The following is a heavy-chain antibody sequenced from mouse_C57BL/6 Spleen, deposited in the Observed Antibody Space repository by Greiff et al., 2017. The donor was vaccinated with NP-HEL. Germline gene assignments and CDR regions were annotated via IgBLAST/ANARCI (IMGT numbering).Heavy chain of an antibody. J-gene: IGHJ2*01. CDR1: GFTFSSYA. Sequence: EVQVVESGEGLVKPGGSLKLSCAASGFTFSSYAMSWVRQTPEKRLEWVAYISSGGDYIYYADTVKGRFTISRDNARNTLYLQMSSLKSEDTAMYYCTRDPGAYYFDYWGQGTTLTVSS. CDR2: ISSGGDYI. V-gene: IGHV5-9-1*02. CDR3: TRDPGAYYFDY.